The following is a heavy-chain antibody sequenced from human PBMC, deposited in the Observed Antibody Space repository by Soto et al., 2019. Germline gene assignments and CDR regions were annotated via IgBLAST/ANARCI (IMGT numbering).Heavy chain of an antibody. CDR1: GYSFSNYW. CDR3: ARPFGSSYVMDV. CDR2: IYPGDSET. V-gene: IGHV5-51*01. D-gene: IGHD6-6*01. J-gene: IGHJ6*02. Sequence: PGDSLKISCKGSGYSFSNYWIGWVREMPGKGLEWMGIIYPGDSETRYSPSFQGQVTISVDKTINTAYLQGSSIKASDTAMYYCARPFGSSYVMDVWGQGTTVTVSS.